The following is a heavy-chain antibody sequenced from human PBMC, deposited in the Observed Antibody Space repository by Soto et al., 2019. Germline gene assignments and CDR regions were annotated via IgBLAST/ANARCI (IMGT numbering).Heavy chain of an antibody. D-gene: IGHD5-18*01. CDR1: GFTFSSYA. J-gene: IGHJ6*02. CDR2: ISGSGGST. V-gene: IGHV3-23*01. Sequence: PGGSLRLSCAASGFTFSSYAMSWVRQAPGKGLEWVSAISGSGGSTYYADSVKGRFTISRDNSKNTLYLQMNSLRAEDTAVYYCAKAKDGYSYGYYYYYGMDVWGQGTTVTVSS. CDR3: AKAKDGYSYGYYYYYGMDV.